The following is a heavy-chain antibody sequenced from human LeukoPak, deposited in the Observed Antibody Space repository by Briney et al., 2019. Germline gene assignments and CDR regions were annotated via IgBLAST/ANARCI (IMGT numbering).Heavy chain of an antibody. CDR3: ARSMYHLTYYYGSGSYYLFDY. V-gene: IGHV1-18*04. CDR2: ISAYHGNT. D-gene: IGHD3-10*01. J-gene: IGHJ4*02. CDR1: GYTFTSYG. Sequence: ASVKVSCKASGYTFTSYGIRWVRQAPGQGLEWMGWISAYHGNTNYAQKLQGRVTMTTDTSTSTAYMELRSLRSDDTAVYYCARSMYHLTYYYGSGSYYLFDYWGQGTLVTVSS.